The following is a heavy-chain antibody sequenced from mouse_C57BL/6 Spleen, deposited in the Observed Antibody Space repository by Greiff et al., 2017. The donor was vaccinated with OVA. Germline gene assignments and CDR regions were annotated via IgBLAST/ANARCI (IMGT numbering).Heavy chain of an antibody. V-gene: IGHV5-6*01. D-gene: IGHD1-1*01. CDR3: ARGTTVVAHWYFDV. J-gene: IGHJ1*03. CDR1: GFTFSSYG. Sequence: EVHLVESGGDLVKPGGSLKLSCAASGFTFSSYGMSWVRQTPDKRLEWVATISSGGSYTYYPDSVKGRFTISRDNAKNTLYLQMSSLKSEDTAMYYCARGTTVVAHWYFDVWGTGTTVTVSS. CDR2: ISSGGSYT.